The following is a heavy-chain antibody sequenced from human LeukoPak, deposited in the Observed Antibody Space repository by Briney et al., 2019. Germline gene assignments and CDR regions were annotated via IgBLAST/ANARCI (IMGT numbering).Heavy chain of an antibody. CDR1: GFTFSNYA. V-gene: IGHV3-23*01. Sequence: GGSLRLSCEASGFTFSNYALSWVRQAPGKGLEWVSAISGSGFSTYYADSVEGRFTISRDNSKNTLFLQMNSLRAEDTAIYYCARRPNVVFDYWGQGNLVIVSS. CDR3: ARRPNVVFDY. J-gene: IGHJ4*02. D-gene: IGHD3-16*01. CDR2: ISGSGFST.